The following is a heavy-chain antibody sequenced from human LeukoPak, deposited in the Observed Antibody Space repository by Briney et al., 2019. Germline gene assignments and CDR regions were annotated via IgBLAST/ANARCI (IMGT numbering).Heavy chain of an antibody. V-gene: IGHV4-39*07. CDR2: IYYSGST. CDR1: GGSISSSSYY. J-gene: IGHJ4*02. D-gene: IGHD2-21*02. Sequence: SETLSLTCTVSGGSISSSSYYWGWIRQPPGKGLEWIGSIYYSGSTYYNPSLKSRVTISVDTSKNQFSLKLSSVTAADTAVYYCARGECGGDCYSLLDYWGQGTLVTVSS. CDR3: ARGECGGDCYSLLDY.